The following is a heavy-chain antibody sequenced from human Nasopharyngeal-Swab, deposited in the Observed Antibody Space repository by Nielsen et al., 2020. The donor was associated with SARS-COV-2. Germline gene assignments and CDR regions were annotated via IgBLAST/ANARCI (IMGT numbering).Heavy chain of an antibody. Sequence: GESLKISCAASGFTFSSYGMHWVRQAPGKGLEWVAVIWYDGSNKYYADSVKGRFTISRDISKNTLFLQMNSLRAEDTAVYYCAREDGCGGDCYGNWFDPWGQGTLVTVSS. CDR2: IWYDGSNK. D-gene: IGHD2-21*02. V-gene: IGHV3-33*01. CDR1: GFTFSSYG. J-gene: IGHJ5*02. CDR3: AREDGCGGDCYGNWFDP.